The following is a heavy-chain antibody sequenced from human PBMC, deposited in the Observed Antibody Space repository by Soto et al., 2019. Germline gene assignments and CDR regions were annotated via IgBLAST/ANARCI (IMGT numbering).Heavy chain of an antibody. Sequence: QITLKESGPTLVTPTQTLTLTCTFSGFSLTTYGVGVAWIRQSPGKALEWLALIYWDDDERYSPSLRSRLTITKDPSKNLVVLTMTNMDPVDTATYYCAHRRTSSGSHNAFDIWGQGTMVTVSS. CDR2: IYWDDDE. V-gene: IGHV2-5*02. D-gene: IGHD3-22*01. J-gene: IGHJ3*02. CDR1: GFSLTTYGVG. CDR3: AHRRTSSGSHNAFDI.